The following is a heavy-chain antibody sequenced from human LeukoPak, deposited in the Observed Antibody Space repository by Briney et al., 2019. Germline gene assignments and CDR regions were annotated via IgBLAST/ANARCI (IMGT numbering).Heavy chain of an antibody. D-gene: IGHD2-21*02. CDR3: ARGDGDYYYYMDV. J-gene: IGHJ6*03. CDR2: IYYSGST. Sequence: PSETLSLTCTVSGGSISSSSYYWGWIRQPPGKGLEWIGSIYYSGSTYYNPSLKSRVTISVDTSKNQFSLKLSSVTAADTAVYYCARGDGDYYYYMDVWGKGTTVTVSS. CDR1: GGSISSSSYY. V-gene: IGHV4-39*07.